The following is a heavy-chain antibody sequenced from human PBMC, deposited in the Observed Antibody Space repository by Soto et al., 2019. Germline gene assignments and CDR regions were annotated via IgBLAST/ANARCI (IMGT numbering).Heavy chain of an antibody. CDR3: AKLVEYTTSTSSPPGDY. V-gene: IGHV3-23*01. Sequence: PGGSLRLSCAASGFTFSNYAMSWVRQTPGKGLEWVSTIRSSDGSTYYADSVKGRFTISRDNSKNTLFLQMNSLRAEDTAIYYCAKLVEYTTSTSSPPGDYWGQGTLVTVSS. J-gene: IGHJ4*02. D-gene: IGHD2-8*02. CDR1: GFTFSNYA. CDR2: IRSSDGST.